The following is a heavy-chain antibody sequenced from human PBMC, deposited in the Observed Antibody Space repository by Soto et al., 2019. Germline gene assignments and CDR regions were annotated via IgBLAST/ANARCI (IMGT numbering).Heavy chain of an antibody. CDR3: ARHSPVGNNWNYFDH. CDR1: SGSISNYS. CDR2: IFYSGTT. Sequence: QVQLQESGPGLVKPSETLSLTCTVSSGSISNYSWGWIRQPPGKGLEWIGSIFYSGTTKYNHSLEGRATISLDTLKNQFSLKVNSVTAADTALYYCARHSPVGNNWNYFDHWGQGILVTVSS. V-gene: IGHV4-59*01. D-gene: IGHD1-1*01. J-gene: IGHJ4*02.